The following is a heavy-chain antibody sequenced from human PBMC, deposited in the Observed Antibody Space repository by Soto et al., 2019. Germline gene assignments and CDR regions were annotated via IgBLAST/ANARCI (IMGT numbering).Heavy chain of an antibody. CDR1: DFNFYSYS. J-gene: IGHJ6*02. V-gene: IGHV3-30-3*01. Sequence: LKLSCATPDFNFYSYSTNWIPRASGNGLELVAVISYDGSNKYYADSVKGRFTISRYNSKNTLYLQMNSLRAEDTAVYYCARVRITIFGVVIGYGMDVWGQGT. CDR3: ARVRITIFGVVIGYGMDV. CDR2: ISYDGSNK. D-gene: IGHD3-3*01.